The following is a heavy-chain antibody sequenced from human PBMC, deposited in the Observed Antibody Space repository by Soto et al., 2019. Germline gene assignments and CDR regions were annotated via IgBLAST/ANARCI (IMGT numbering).Heavy chain of an antibody. J-gene: IGHJ4*02. CDR3: AREGTAADLDY. Sequence: QVQLVQSGAEVKKPGSSVKVSCKASGGTCSSYAISWVRQAPGQGLEWMGGIIPIFGTANYAQKFQGRVTITADESTSTAYMELSSLRAVDTAVYDCAREGTAADLDYWGQGTLVTVSS. CDR2: IIPIFGTA. V-gene: IGHV1-69*01. D-gene: IGHD2-2*01. CDR1: GGTCSSYA.